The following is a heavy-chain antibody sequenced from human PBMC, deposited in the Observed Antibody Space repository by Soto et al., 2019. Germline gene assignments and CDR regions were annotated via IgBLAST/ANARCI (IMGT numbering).Heavy chain of an antibody. J-gene: IGHJ4*02. CDR2: INAYNGNT. D-gene: IGHD6-13*01. CDR1: GYTFSNYG. V-gene: IGHV1-18*01. CDR3: ARGSSPVDFDY. Sequence: QVQLVQSGAEVKKPGASVKVSCKASGYTFSNYGISWVRQAPGQGLEWMGWINAYNGNTNFAQKSQNXLTMTTDTSMSTGYLELRSLTSDDTALYYCARGSSPVDFDYWGQGTLVTVSS.